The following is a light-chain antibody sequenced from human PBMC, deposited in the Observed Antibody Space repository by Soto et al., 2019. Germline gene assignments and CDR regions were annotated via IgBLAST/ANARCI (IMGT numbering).Light chain of an antibody. CDR3: KQSKSFPLT. Sequence: DIQMTQSPSPLSASVGDRVTITCRASQPINRWLAWYQQKPGKAPKLLIYAASSLHTGVPLRFSGSGSGTDFSLTISSLQPEDFATYYCKQSKSFPLTFGGGNKVDIK. V-gene: IGKV1-12*01. CDR1: QPINRW. CDR2: AAS. J-gene: IGKJ4*01.